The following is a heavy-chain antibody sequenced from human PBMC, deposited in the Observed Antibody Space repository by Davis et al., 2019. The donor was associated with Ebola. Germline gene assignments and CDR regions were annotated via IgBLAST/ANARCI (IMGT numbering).Heavy chain of an antibody. V-gene: IGHV4-59*12. J-gene: IGHJ4*02. CDR1: GGSISSYY. CDR2: IYYSGST. D-gene: IGHD1-1*01. CDR3: ARASWLGTGAYE. Sequence: SETLSLTCTVSGGSISSYYWSWIRKPPGKGLEWIGYIYYSGSTYYNPSLKSRISISVDTSKNQFSLKLSSVTAADTAVYYCARASWLGTGAYEWGQGTLVTVSS.